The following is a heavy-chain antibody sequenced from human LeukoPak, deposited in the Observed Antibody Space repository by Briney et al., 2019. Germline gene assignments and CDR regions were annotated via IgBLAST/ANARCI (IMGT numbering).Heavy chain of an antibody. CDR2: IKQDGSEK. J-gene: IGHJ6*04. CDR3: ARDWGYCSGGSCYSDY. CDR1: GFTFSSYW. V-gene: IGHV3-7*01. D-gene: IGHD2-15*01. Sequence: GGSLRLSCAASGFTFSSYWMSWVRQAPGKGLEWVANIKQDGSEKYYVDSVKGRFTISRDNAKNSLYLQMNSLRAEDTAVYYCARDWGYCSGGSCYSDYWGKGTTVTVSS.